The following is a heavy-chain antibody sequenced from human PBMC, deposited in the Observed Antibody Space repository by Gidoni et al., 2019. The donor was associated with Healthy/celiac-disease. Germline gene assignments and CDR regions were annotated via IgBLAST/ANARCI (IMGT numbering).Heavy chain of an antibody. V-gene: IGHV4-34*01. J-gene: IGHJ4*02. CDR1: GGSFSGYY. Sequence: QVQLQQWGAGLLKPSETLSLTCAVYGGSFSGYYWSWIRQPPGKGLEWIGESNHSGSTNYNPSLKSRVTISVDTSKNQFSLKLSSVTAADTAVYYCARRSVPDYWGQGTLVTVSS. CDR3: ARRSVPDY. CDR2: SNHSGST. D-gene: IGHD6-6*01.